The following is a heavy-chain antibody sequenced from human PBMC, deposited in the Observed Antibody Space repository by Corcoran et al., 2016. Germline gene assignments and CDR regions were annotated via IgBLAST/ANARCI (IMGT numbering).Heavy chain of an antibody. J-gene: IGHJ4*02. CDR1: GGSFSGYY. CDR3: ARGLRRGLFDY. D-gene: IGHD2-15*01. V-gene: IGHV4-34*01. CDR2: INHSGST. Sequence: QLQLQQWGAGLFKPSETLSLTCAVYGGSFSGYYWIWICQPQWKGLEWMGEINHSGSTNYNPSFKSRVTISVDTSKNQFSLKLDYVTAADTAVYYCARGLRRGLFDYWGQGTLVTVSS.